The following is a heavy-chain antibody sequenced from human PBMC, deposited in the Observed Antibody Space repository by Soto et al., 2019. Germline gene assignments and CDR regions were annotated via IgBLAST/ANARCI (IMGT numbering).Heavy chain of an antibody. CDR3: ARISSVDPYGYVNGGLDV. CDR1: GGSIRSYY. J-gene: IGHJ6*02. D-gene: IGHD5-18*01. CDR2: FYHSGNS. Sequence: PSETLSLTCSVSGGSIRSYYCIFIRHSPYKWLEWIGYFYHSGNSNYNPSLKSRVTISVDTSKNQLSLGLRSVTAADTAVYFCARISSVDPYGYVNGGLDVWGQGTTVTVSS. V-gene: IGHV4-59*01.